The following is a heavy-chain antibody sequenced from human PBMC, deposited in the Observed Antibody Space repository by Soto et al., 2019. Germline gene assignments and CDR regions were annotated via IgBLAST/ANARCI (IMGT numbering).Heavy chain of an antibody. J-gene: IGHJ6*02. CDR1: GFTFSSYS. CDR2: ISSTGGST. V-gene: IGHV3-23*01. CDR3: ARAHDYDFWSGFLFYGMDV. D-gene: IGHD3-3*01. Sequence: PGGSLRLSCAASGFTFSSYSMNWVRQAPGKGLEWVSGISSTGGSTYYADSVKGRFTISRDNSKNTLDLQMSSLRAEDTAIYYCARAHDYDFWSGFLFYGMDVWGQGTTVTVSS.